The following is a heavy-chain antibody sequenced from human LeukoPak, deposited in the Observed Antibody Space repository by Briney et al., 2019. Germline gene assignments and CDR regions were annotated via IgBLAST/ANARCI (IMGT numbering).Heavy chain of an antibody. CDR2: ISPSGDIL. V-gene: IGHV3-23*01. D-gene: IGHD6-13*01. J-gene: IGHJ4*02. CDR1: GFTFSSHG. Sequence: GGTLRLSCAASGFTFSSHGMNWVRQAPGKGLEWVSGISPSGDILYYADSVKGQFTISRENSKNTVSLQMNSLRAEDTAVYYCAKGGGTGYSSSWFSNWGQGTLVTVSS. CDR3: AKGGGTGYSSSWFSN.